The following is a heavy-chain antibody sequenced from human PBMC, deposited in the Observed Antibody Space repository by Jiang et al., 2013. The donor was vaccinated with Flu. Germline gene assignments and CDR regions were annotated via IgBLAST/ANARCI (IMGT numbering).Heavy chain of an antibody. D-gene: IGHD3-10*01. Sequence: GGGLVEPGGSLRLSCAASGFRFRDYQMTWIRQAPGKGLEWVSYISSSDTTIYYADSVKGRFTVSRDDAKNSLFLQMNSLRAEDTAIYYCARDTFPRLQFDYFDSWGQGTLVTVSS. V-gene: IGHV3-11*01. CDR2: ISSSDTTI. CDR3: ARDTFPRLQFDYFDS. CDR1: GFRFRDYQ. J-gene: IGHJ4*02.